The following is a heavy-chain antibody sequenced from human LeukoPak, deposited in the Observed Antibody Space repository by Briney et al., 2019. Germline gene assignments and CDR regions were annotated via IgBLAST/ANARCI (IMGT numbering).Heavy chain of an antibody. V-gene: IGHV4-4*02. CDR1: GDSISSSNW. D-gene: IGHD2-21*02. CDR3: AKDSRKYCGGDCYNWFDP. CDR2: IYHRGNI. Sequence: SGTLSLTCAVSGDSISSSNWWSWVRQSPGKGLEWLGEIYHRGNIDYNPSFKSRNTISVDKSKNQFSLKLSSVTAADTAVYYCAKDSRKYCGGDCYNWFDPWGQGTLVTVSS. J-gene: IGHJ5*02.